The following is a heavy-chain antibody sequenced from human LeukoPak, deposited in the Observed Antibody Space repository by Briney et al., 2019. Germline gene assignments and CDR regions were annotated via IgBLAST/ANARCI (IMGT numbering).Heavy chain of an antibody. Sequence: ASVKVSCKASGYTFTSYGISWVRQAPGQGLEWMGWISAYNGNTNYAQKLQGRVTMTTDTSTSTAYMELRSLRSDDTAVYYCARDRSEYQLLEGSFDYWGQGTLATVSS. CDR1: GYTFTSYG. CDR2: ISAYNGNT. D-gene: IGHD2-2*01. J-gene: IGHJ4*02. V-gene: IGHV1-18*01. CDR3: ARDRSEYQLLEGSFDY.